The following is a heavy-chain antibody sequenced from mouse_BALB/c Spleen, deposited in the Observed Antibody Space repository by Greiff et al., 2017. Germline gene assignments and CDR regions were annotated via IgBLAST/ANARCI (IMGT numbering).Heavy chain of an antibody. V-gene: IGHV1S56*01. Sequence: QVQLKESGPELVKPGASVRISCKASGYTFTSYYIHWVKQRPGQGLEWIGWIYPGNVNTKYNEKFKGKATLTADKSSSTAYMQLSSLTSEDSAVYFCARSSDGYPWFAYWGQGTLVTVSA. J-gene: IGHJ3*01. CDR2: IYPGNVNT. D-gene: IGHD2-3*01. CDR1: GYTFTSYY. CDR3: ARSSDGYPWFAY.